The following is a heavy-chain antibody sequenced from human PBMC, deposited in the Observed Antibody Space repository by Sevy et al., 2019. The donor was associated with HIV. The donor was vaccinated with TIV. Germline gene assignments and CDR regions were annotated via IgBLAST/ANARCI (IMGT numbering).Heavy chain of an antibody. CDR2: ISYDGSNK. CDR1: GFTFSSYA. CDR3: ARDSNYYDSSGYYRGAAFDI. V-gene: IGHV3-30-3*01. J-gene: IGHJ3*02. Sequence: GGSLRLSCVASGFTFSSYAMHWVRQAPGKGLEWVAVISYDGSNKYYADSVKGRFTISRDNSKNTLYLQMNSLRAEDTAVYYCARDSNYYDSSGYYRGAAFDIWGQGTMVTVSS. D-gene: IGHD3-22*01.